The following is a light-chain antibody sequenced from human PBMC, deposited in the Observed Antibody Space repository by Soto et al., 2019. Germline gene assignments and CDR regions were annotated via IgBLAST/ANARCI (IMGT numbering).Light chain of an antibody. V-gene: IGLV2-14*01. J-gene: IGLJ1*01. Sequence: QSALTQPASVSGSPGQSITISCTGTSSDVGGYNYVSWYQQHPGKAPKLMIYEVSNRPSGVSNRFSGSKSGNTASLTISGLQAEDEADYYCSSYTSSSTLDYVFGTG. CDR2: EVS. CDR3: SSYTSSSTLDYV. CDR1: SSDVGGYNY.